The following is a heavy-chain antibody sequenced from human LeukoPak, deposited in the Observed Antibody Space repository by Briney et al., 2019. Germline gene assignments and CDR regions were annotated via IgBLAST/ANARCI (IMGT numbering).Heavy chain of an antibody. V-gene: IGHV3-21*01. J-gene: IGHJ4*02. CDR3: ARGTTWSPLDFDY. D-gene: IGHD3-3*01. CDR2: ISSTSDTYK. Sequence: GGSLRLSCLASGFTFSTYNMHWVRQAPGKGLEWVSTISSTSDTYKYYADSVRGRFTISRDNAKNSLYLQMIGLGAEDTGIYFCARGTTWSPLDFDYWGQGTQVTVSS. CDR1: GFTFSTYN.